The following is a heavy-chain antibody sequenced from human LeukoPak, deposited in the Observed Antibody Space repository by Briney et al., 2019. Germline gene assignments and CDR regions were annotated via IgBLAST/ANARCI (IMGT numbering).Heavy chain of an antibody. Sequence: GGSLRLSCAASGFTFSSYSMNWVRQAPGKGLEWVSSISSSSSYIYYADSVKGRFTISRDNAKNSLYLQMNSLRAEDTAVYYCARDLSSGYYEVRAYFDYWGQGTLVTVSS. D-gene: IGHD3-22*01. J-gene: IGHJ4*02. V-gene: IGHV3-21*01. CDR2: ISSSSSYI. CDR3: ARDLSSGYYEVRAYFDY. CDR1: GFTFSSYS.